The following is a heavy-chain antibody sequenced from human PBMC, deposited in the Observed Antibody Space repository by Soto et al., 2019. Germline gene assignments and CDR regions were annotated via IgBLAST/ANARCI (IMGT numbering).Heavy chain of an antibody. Sequence: VQLVESGGGVVQPGRSLRLSCAASGFTFSDYAMHWVRQAPGKGLGWVAVVSHDGRNTHYADSVKGRFTISRDSSKNTVSLEMTSLRAEDTAVYYCARGGRQWLVTSDFNYWGQGALVTVSS. CDR1: GFTFSDYA. CDR2: VSHDGRNT. V-gene: IGHV3-30*03. D-gene: IGHD6-19*01. CDR3: ARGGRQWLVTSDFNY. J-gene: IGHJ4*02.